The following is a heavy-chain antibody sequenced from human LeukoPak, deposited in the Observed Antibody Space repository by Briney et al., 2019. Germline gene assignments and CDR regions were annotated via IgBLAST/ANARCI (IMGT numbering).Heavy chain of an antibody. Sequence: SETLSLTCAVYGGSLSGYCWTWIRQPPGKGLEWIGEINHSGSTNYNPSLKSRVTISVDTSKNQFSLKLSSVTAADTAVYYCARGYVVVPAAIVSWFDPWGQGTLVTVSS. J-gene: IGHJ5*02. CDR1: GGSLSGYC. V-gene: IGHV4-34*01. D-gene: IGHD2-2*01. CDR3: ARGYVVVPAAIVSWFDP. CDR2: INHSGST.